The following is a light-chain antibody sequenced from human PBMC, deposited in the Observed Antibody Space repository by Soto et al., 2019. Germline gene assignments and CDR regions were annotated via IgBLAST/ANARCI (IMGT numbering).Light chain of an antibody. CDR2: EGS. CDR1: SSDVGSYNL. V-gene: IGLV2-23*01. CDR3: CSYAGSSTLV. Sequence: QSALTQRACVSGSPGQSVTISCTGTSSDVGSYNLVSWYQQHPGKAPKLMIYEGSKRPSGVSNRFSGSKSGNTASLTISGLQAEDEADYYCCSYAGSSTLVFGGGTKLTVL. J-gene: IGLJ2*01.